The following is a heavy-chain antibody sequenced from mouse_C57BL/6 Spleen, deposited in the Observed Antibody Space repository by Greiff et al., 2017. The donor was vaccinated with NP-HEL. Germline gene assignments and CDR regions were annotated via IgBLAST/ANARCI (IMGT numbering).Heavy chain of an antibody. Sequence: QVQLQQSGPELVKPGASVKISCKASGYAFSSSWMNWVKQRPGKGLEWIGRIYPGDGDTNYNGKFKGKATLTADKSSSTAYMQLSSLTSEDSAVYFCARYYSNGDYFDYWGQGTTLTVSS. CDR1: GYAFSSSW. D-gene: IGHD2-5*01. V-gene: IGHV1-82*01. J-gene: IGHJ2*01. CDR2: IYPGDGDT. CDR3: ARYYSNGDYFDY.